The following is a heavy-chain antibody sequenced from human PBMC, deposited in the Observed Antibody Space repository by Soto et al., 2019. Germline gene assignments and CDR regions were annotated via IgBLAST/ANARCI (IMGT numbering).Heavy chain of an antibody. Sequence: EVQLLESGGGLVQPGGSLRLSCAASGFTFSNNAMSWVRQAPGKGPEWVSSISGSGDNAYYVGSVKGRFTISRDNSKNTLYLATTSLRAADTAVFYCAQHASGVNDGFDMWGRGTVVTVSS. CDR1: GFTFSNNA. D-gene: IGHD2-2*01. V-gene: IGHV3-23*01. J-gene: IGHJ3*02. CDR3: AQHASGVNDGFDM. CDR2: ISGSGDNA.